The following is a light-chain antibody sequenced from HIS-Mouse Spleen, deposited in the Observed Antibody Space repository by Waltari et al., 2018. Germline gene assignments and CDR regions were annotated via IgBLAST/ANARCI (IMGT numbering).Light chain of an antibody. CDR3: QQRSNWLT. V-gene: IGKV3-11*01. Sequence: DIVLTQSPATLSLSPGERATLPCRASQSVGSYLAWYQQKPGQAPRLLIYDASNRATGIPARFSGSGSGTDFTLTISSLEPEDFAVYYCQQRSNWLTFGGGTKVEIK. CDR2: DAS. CDR1: QSVGSY. J-gene: IGKJ4*01.